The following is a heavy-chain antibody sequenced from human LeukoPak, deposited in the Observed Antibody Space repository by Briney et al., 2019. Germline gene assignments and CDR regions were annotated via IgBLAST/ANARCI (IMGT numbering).Heavy chain of an antibody. CDR1: GYTFTSYG. Sequence: ASVKVSCKSSGYTFTSYGISWVRQAPGHGLEWMGWISAYNGNTNYAQKLQGRVTTTADTSTSTAYMELRSLRSGDTAVYYCARLREDIVVVPAAMLNWFDHWGQGTLVTVSS. J-gene: IGHJ5*02. CDR3: ARLREDIVVVPAAMLNWFDH. D-gene: IGHD2-2*01. V-gene: IGHV1-18*04. CDR2: ISAYNGNT.